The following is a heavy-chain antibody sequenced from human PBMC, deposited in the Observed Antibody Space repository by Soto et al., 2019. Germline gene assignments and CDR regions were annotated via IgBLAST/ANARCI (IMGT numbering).Heavy chain of an antibody. V-gene: IGHV4-39*01. CDR3: ARHPGYGLYYFDY. J-gene: IGHJ4*02. Sequence: SETLSLTCTVSGASITTNNYYWGCLRQPPGKGLEWIATISYSGTTYYNPSLKSRVTISVDTSRNQFSLRLNSVTAADTAVYYRARHPGYGLYYFDYWGQGTLVTVSS. D-gene: IGHD5-18*01. CDR2: ISYSGTT. CDR1: GASITTNNYY.